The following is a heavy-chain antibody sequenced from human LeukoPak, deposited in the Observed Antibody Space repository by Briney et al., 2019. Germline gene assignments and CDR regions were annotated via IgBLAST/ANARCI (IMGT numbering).Heavy chain of an antibody. V-gene: IGHV3-48*01. CDR2: INTKSKSI. CDR1: GFTFGDYA. Sequence: PGRSLRLSCTASGFTFGDYAMSWARQPPGKGLEWLSFINTKSKSIYYADSVKGRFTISRDNAKNSLYLQMNSLRAEDTALYYCVRDQNWAFDYWGQGTQVTVPS. CDR3: VRDQNWAFDY. D-gene: IGHD7-27*01. J-gene: IGHJ4*02.